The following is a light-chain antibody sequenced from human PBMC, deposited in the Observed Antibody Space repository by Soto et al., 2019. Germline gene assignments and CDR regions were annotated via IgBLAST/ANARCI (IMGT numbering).Light chain of an antibody. V-gene: IGLV1-51*01. Sequence: QSVLTQPPSVSAAPGQKVTLSCSGSSSNIGDNYVSWYQQLPGAAPKLLLYDNNKRPSGIPDRFSASKSGTSATLGITGLQTGDEADYYCGTWDSSLSTGVFGGGTKLTVL. CDR3: GTWDSSLSTGV. J-gene: IGLJ2*01. CDR1: SSNIGDNY. CDR2: DNN.